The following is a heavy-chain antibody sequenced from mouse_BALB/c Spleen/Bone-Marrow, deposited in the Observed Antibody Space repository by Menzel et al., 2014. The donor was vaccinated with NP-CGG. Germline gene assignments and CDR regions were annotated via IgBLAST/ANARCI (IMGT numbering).Heavy chain of an antibody. CDR3: ARHGGYGNYFDY. V-gene: IGHV5-6-2*01. D-gene: IGHD2-10*02. J-gene: IGHJ2*01. Sequence: EVQLVESGGGLVKLGGSLKLSCAASGFTFSSYYMSWVRQTPEKRLELVAAINSNGGSTYYPDTVKGRFTISRDNAKNTLYLQTSSLKSEDTALYYCARHGGYGNYFDYWGQGTTLTVSS. CDR2: INSNGGST. CDR1: GFTFSSYY.